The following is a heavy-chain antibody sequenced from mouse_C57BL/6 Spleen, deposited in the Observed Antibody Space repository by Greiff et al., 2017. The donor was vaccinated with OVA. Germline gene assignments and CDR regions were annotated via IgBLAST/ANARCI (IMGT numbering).Heavy chain of an antibody. V-gene: IGHV1-50*01. D-gene: IGHD1-1*01. J-gene: IGHJ3*01. CDR1: GYTFTSYW. CDR3: ARGDYGSSYGGFAY. Sequence: QVQLQQPGAELVKPGASVKLSCKASGYTFTSYWMQWVKQRPGQGLEWIGEIDPSDSYTNYNQKFKGKATLTVDTSSSTAYMQLSSLTSEDSAVYDCARGDYGSSYGGFAYWGQGTLVTVSA. CDR2: IDPSDSYT.